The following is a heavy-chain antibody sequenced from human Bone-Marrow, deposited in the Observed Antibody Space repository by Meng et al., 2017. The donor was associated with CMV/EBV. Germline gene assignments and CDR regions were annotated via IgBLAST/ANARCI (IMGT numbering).Heavy chain of an antibody. CDR2: IYYRGTT. V-gene: IGHV4-39*07. D-gene: IGHD2-2*02. Sequence: SETLSLTCTVSGGSIISSGYYWGWIRQPPGKGLQWIGSIYYRGTTYYNPSLKSRVTISLDTSKNQFSLKLSSVTAADTAVYYCARRVFDCTSSSCFTHFYYGMDVWGPGTTVTVSS. J-gene: IGHJ6*02. CDR1: GGSIISSGYY. CDR3: ARRVFDCTSSSCFTHFYYGMDV.